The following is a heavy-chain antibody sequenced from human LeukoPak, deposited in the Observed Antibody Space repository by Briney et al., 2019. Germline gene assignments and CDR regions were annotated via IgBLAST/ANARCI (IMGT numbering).Heavy chain of an antibody. CDR3: AKDGSGSFWQLYFDY. V-gene: IGHV3-23*01. CDR1: RSTFSSYA. Sequence: PGGSLRLSCAASRSTFSSYAMSWVRQAPGEGLEWVSVISATDGSTYYADSVKGRLTISRDNSKNTLYLQMNSLRAEDTAVYFCAKDGSGSFWQLYFDYWGQGTLVTVSS. J-gene: IGHJ4*02. D-gene: IGHD3-10*01. CDR2: ISATDGST.